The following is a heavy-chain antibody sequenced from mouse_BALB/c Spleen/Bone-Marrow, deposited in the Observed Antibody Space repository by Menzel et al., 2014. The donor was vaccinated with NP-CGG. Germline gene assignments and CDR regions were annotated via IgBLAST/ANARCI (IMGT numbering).Heavy chain of an antibody. V-gene: IGHV1-26*01. Sequence: SGPDLVKPGASVKMSCKASGYTFTDYYMKWVKQSHGKRLEWIGDINPNNGNTFYNQKFKGKASLTVDKSSTTAYMQLNSLTSEDSAVYYCAGSRAMDYWGQGTSVTVSS. CDR1: GYTFTDYY. CDR2: INPNNGNT. J-gene: IGHJ4*01. CDR3: AGSRAMDY.